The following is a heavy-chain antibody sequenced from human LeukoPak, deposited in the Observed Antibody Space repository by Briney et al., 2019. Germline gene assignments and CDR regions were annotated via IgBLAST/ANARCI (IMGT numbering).Heavy chain of an antibody. Sequence: PGGSLRLSCAGSGFTFSNSWMGLVRQAPGKGLEWVSAISGSGGSTYYADSVKGRFTISRDNSKNTLYLQMNSLRAEDTAVYYCAKDSAGYCSSTSCPPDFDYWGQGTLVTVSS. CDR3: AKDSAGYCSSTSCPPDFDY. CDR2: ISGSGGST. CDR1: GFTFSNSW. J-gene: IGHJ4*02. V-gene: IGHV3-23*01. D-gene: IGHD2-2*01.